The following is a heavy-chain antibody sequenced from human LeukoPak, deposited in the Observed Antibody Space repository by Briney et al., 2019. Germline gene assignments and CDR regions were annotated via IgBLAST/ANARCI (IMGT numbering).Heavy chain of an antibody. D-gene: IGHD6-13*01. J-gene: IGHJ4*02. CDR2: ISGNGGTT. CDR3: AKGRTGYIPDS. CDR1: GFTFSNYG. Sequence: GRSLRLSCTASGFTFSNYGMHWVRQAPGKGLEWVSVISGNGGTTYYADSVKGRFTISRDNSKSTLYLQMNSLRVEDTAVYYCAKGRTGYIPDSWGQGTLVTVSS. V-gene: IGHV3-23*01.